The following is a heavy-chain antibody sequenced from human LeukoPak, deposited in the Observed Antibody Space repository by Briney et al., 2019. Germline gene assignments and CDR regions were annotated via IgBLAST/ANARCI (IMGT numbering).Heavy chain of an antibody. J-gene: IGHJ4*02. Sequence: PGGSLRLSCAPSGFTFSSYEMNWVRQAPGKGLEWVSYISSSGSTIYYADSVKGRFTISRDNAKNSLYLQMNSLRAEDTAVYYCARDPSLEWGWYFDYWGQGTLVTVSS. CDR1: GFTFSSYE. CDR3: ARDPSLEWGWYFDY. V-gene: IGHV3-48*03. CDR2: ISSSGSTI. D-gene: IGHD3-3*01.